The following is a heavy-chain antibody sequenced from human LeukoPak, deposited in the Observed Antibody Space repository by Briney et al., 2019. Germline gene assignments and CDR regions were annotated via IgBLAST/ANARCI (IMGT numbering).Heavy chain of an antibody. D-gene: IGHD3-10*01. CDR3: ARANMVRGVGSFFDRNWFDP. V-gene: IGHV1-69*13. Sequence: SVKVSCKASGGTFDSHAINWVRQAPGQGLEWMGGIMPISGTAKYAQKFQGRFTITADDSTSTAYMELSRLRSDDTAVYYCARANMVRGVGSFFDRNWFDPWGQGTLVTVSS. CDR2: IMPISGTA. CDR1: GGTFDSHA. J-gene: IGHJ5*02.